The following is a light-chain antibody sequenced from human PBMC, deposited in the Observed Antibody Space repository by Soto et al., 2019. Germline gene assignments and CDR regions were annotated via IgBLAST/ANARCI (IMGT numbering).Light chain of an antibody. CDR1: QSVSSSY. J-gene: IGKJ4*01. Sequence: EIVLTQSPGTLSLSPGERATLSCRASQSVSSSYLAWYQQKPGQAPRLLIYGASIRATGVPATFSGSGSGTEFTLSISSLQSEHLGVYYCQQDSSWPLTFGGGTKVDI. V-gene: IGKV3-20*01. CDR2: GAS. CDR3: QQDSSWPLT.